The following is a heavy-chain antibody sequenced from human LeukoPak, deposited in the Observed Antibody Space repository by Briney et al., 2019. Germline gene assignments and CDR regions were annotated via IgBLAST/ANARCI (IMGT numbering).Heavy chain of an antibody. J-gene: IGHJ4*02. D-gene: IGHD4-17*01. CDR2: IYYSGST. V-gene: IGHV4-31*03. Sequence: PSQALSLTCTVSGGSISSGGYYWSWIRQHPGKGLEWIGYIYYSGSTYYNPSLKSRVTISVDTSKNQFSLKLSSVTAADTAVYYCARGPDYGDPLRYWGQGTLVTVSS. CDR3: ARGPDYGDPLRY. CDR1: GGSISSGGYY.